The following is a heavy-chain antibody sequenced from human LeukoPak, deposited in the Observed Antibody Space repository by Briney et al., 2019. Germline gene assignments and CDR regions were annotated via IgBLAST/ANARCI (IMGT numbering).Heavy chain of an antibody. D-gene: IGHD2-2*01. CDR2: INPNSGDT. Sequence: GASVKVSCKASGYTFTAYHMHWVRRAPGQGLEWMGRINPNSGDTNYAQKFQGRVTMTRDTSISTAYMELSRLRSDDTAVYYCARDYCSSTSCLFDYWGQGTLVTVSS. J-gene: IGHJ4*02. CDR1: GYTFTAYH. V-gene: IGHV1-2*06. CDR3: ARDYCSSTSCLFDY.